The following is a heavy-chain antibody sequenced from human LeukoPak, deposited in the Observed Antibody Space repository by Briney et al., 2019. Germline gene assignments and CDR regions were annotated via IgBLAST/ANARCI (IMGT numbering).Heavy chain of an antibody. D-gene: IGHD3-22*01. V-gene: IGHV3-74*01. J-gene: IGHJ4*02. CDR1: GFTFDYYW. CDR3: VVWGEDRSGHRFDF. CDR2: INTDGSNI. Sequence: GGSLRLSCAASGFTFDYYWMHWVRQAPGKGLMWVSRINTDGSNIHYADSVKGRFTISRDNAKNTLYLQMNGLRVEDTAVYYCVVWGEDRSGHRFDFWGQGTLVTVSS.